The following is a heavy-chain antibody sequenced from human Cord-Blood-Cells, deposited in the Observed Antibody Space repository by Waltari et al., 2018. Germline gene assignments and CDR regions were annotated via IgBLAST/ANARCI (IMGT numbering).Heavy chain of an antibody. CDR3: ASLNWGSRDAFDI. Sequence: QLQLQESGPGLVKPSETLSLTCTVSGGSISSSSSYWGWIRQPPGKGLEWIGSIYDSGRTYYNPSLKSRVTIAVDTSKNQLSLKLGSLTAADTAVYYCASLNWGSRDAFDIWGQGTMVTVSS. J-gene: IGHJ3*02. V-gene: IGHV4-39*01. D-gene: IGHD7-27*01. CDR2: IYDSGRT. CDR1: GGSISSSSSY.